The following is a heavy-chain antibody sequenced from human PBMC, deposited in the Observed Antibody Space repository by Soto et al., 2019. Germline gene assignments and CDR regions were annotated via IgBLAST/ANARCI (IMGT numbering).Heavy chain of an antibody. Sequence: GGSLRLSCAASGFIFNSYAMHWVRQAPGKGLEWVSGISWNSGNVGYADSVKGRFTISRDNAENSLYLQMNSLRPEDTALYYCAKDTGDSSGYYYYYYYGMDVWGQGTTVTV. J-gene: IGHJ6*02. V-gene: IGHV3-9*01. CDR1: GFIFNSYA. CDR2: ISWNSGNV. D-gene: IGHD3-22*01. CDR3: AKDTGDSSGYYYYYYYGMDV.